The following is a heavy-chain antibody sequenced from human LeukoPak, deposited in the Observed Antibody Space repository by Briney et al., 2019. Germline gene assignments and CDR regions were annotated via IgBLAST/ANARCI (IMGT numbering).Heavy chain of an antibody. Sequence: GGSLRLSCAASGFTFSSYSMNWVRQAPGKGLEWVSSICSSSSYIYYADSVKGRFTISRDSAKNSLYLQMNSLRAEDTAVYYCARSGSSTSCDYWGQGTLVTVSS. D-gene: IGHD2-2*01. CDR3: ARSGSSTSCDY. V-gene: IGHV3-21*01. CDR1: GFTFSSYS. CDR2: ICSSSSYI. J-gene: IGHJ4*02.